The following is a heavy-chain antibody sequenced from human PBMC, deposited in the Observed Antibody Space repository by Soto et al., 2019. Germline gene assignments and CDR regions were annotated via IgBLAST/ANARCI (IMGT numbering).Heavy chain of an antibody. CDR2: ISGSGGNT. J-gene: IGHJ4*02. V-gene: IGHV3-23*01. CDR3: AKGSTVTARNFDY. D-gene: IGHD4-17*01. Sequence: PGGSLRLSCAASGFTFSTYAISWVRQAPGKGLEWVSTISGSGGNTYYADSVKGRFTISRDNSKNTLYLQMNSLRVEDTAVYYCAKGSTVTARNFDYWGQGTLVTVSS. CDR1: GFTFSTYA.